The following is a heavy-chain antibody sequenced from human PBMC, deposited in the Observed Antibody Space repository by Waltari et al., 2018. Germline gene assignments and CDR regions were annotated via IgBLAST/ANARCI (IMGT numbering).Heavy chain of an antibody. Sequence: QVQLQQWGAGLLKPSETLSLTCVVSGGSFSGYSWSWNRQPPGKGLEWIGEINHSGRTNYNPSLKSRVTISIDTSKIQFSLKLRSVTVADTAVYYCARANTIFGVIRTWYYMDVWGKGTPVTVSS. CDR2: INHSGRT. D-gene: IGHD3-3*01. CDR1: GGSFSGYS. V-gene: IGHV4-34*01. J-gene: IGHJ6*03. CDR3: ARANTIFGVIRTWYYMDV.